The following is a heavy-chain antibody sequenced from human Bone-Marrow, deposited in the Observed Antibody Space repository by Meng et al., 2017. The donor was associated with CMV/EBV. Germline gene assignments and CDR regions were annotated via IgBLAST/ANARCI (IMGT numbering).Heavy chain of an antibody. Sequence: GGSLRLSCAASGFTFSSYGMHWVRQAPGKGLEWVAFIRYDGSNKYYADSVKGRFTISRDNSKNTLYLQMNSLRAEDTAVYYCAKEQWPFYSNSGSDSSFDYWGQGTLVTVSS. J-gene: IGHJ4*02. D-gene: IGHD4-11*01. CDR1: GFTFSSYG. CDR3: AKEQWPFYSNSGSDSSFDY. V-gene: IGHV3-30*02. CDR2: IRYDGSNK.